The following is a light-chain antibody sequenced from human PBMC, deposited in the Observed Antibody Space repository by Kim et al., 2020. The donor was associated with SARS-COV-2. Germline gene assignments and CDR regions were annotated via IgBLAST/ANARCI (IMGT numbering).Light chain of an antibody. CDR1: SSDVGGYNY. CDR3: SSYTSSRTWV. Sequence: QSALTQPASVSGSPGQSITISCTGTSSDVGGYNYVSWYQQHPGKAPKLMVYDVSQRPSGVSNRFSGSKSGNTASLTISGLQAEDEADYHCSSYTSSRTWVFGGGTQVTVL. CDR2: DVS. V-gene: IGLV2-14*01. J-gene: IGLJ3*02.